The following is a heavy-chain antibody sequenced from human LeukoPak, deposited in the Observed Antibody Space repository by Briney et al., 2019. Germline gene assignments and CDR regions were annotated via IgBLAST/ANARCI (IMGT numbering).Heavy chain of an antibody. J-gene: IGHJ4*02. CDR3: ARAITVTLDY. D-gene: IGHD4-17*01. CDR1: GGTFSSYA. CDR2: IIPILGIA. V-gene: IGHV1-69*04. Sequence: SVKVSCKASGGTFSSYAISWVRQAPGQGLEWMGRIIPILGIANYAQKFQGRVMITADKSTSTAYMELSSLRSEDTAVYYCARAITVTLDYWGQGTLVTVSS.